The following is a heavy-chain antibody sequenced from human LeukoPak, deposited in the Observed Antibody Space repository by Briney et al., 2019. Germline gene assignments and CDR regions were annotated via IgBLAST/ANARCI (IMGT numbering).Heavy chain of an antibody. CDR3: ARVKVAHDY. J-gene: IGHJ4*02. CDR1: GYTFTSYD. V-gene: IGHV1-2*02. Sequence: ASVKVSCQASGYTFTSYDINWVRQAPGQGLEWMGWINPNSGGTNYAPKSQGRVTITRDKSISTAHREPSRLRCDDTAVYYCARVKVAHDYWGQGTLVTVSS. D-gene: IGHD5-12*01. CDR2: INPNSGGT.